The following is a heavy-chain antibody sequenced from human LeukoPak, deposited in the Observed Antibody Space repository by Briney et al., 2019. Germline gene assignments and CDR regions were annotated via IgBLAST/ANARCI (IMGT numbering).Heavy chain of an antibody. J-gene: IGHJ2*01. D-gene: IGHD6-6*01. CDR1: GFTFSSYA. CDR2: IGGSGGST. V-gene: IGHV3-23*01. Sequence: GGSLILSCAASGFTFSSYAMSWVRQAPGKGLEWVSVIGGSGGSTYYADSVKGRFTISRDNSKNTLYLQMNSLRAEDTAVYYCAKGGIMQSSSPGLQYFDLWGRGTLVSVSS. CDR3: AKGGIMQSSSPGLQYFDL.